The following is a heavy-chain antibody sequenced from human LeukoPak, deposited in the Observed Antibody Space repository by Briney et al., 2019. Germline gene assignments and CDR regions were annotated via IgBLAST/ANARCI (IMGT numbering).Heavy chain of an antibody. J-gene: IGHJ4*02. CDR1: GGSFSGYY. D-gene: IGHD3-16*01. V-gene: IGHV4-34*01. CDR3: ARVGEVTRDFDY. Sequence: SETLSLTCAVYGGSFSGYYWSWIRQPPGKGLEWIGESNHSGGTNYNPSLKSRVTISVDTSKNQFSLKLSSVTAADTAVYYCARVGEVTRDFDYWGQGTLVTVSS. CDR2: SNHSGGT.